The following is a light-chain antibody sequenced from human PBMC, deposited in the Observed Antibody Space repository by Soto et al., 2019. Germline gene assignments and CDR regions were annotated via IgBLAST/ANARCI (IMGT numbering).Light chain of an antibody. J-gene: IGLJ3*02. Sequence: QSALTQPPSASGSPGQSVTISCTGTISDVGGYNYVAWYQQHPGKAPKLMIYEVNKRPSGVPDRLSGSKSGTSASLAISGLQSEDEADYYCAAWDDSLNGWVFGGGTKLTVL. CDR2: EVN. CDR1: ISDVGGYNY. CDR3: AAWDDSLNGWV. V-gene: IGLV2-8*01.